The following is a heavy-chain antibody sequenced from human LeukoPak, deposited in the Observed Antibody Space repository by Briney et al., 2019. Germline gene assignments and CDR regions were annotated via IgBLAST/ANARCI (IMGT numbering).Heavy chain of an antibody. CDR2: ISSSSSTI. V-gene: IGHV3-48*01. Sequence: QSGGSLRLSCAASGFTFSSYSMIWVRQAPGKGLEWVSYISSSSSTIYYADSVKGRFTISRDNAKNSLYLQMNSLRAEDTAVYYCARDLDYGGNSFDYWGQGTLVTVSS. CDR1: GFTFSSYS. J-gene: IGHJ4*02. D-gene: IGHD4-23*01. CDR3: ARDLDYGGNSFDY.